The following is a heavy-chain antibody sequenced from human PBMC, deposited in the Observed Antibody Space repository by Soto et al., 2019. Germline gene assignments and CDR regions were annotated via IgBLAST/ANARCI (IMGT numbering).Heavy chain of an antibody. J-gene: IGHJ4*02. CDR3: ARDSRGGAARRPTFYY. Sequence: GGSLRLSCVGSGFTFISFEMNWVRQTPGKGLEWLSYIGRSGETIYYADSVKGRFTISRDNAKSSLFLQMNGLRDEDTGIYYCARDSRGGAARRPTFYYWGRGTLVTVSS. D-gene: IGHD6-6*01. CDR2: IGRSGETI. V-gene: IGHV3-48*03. CDR1: GFTFISFE.